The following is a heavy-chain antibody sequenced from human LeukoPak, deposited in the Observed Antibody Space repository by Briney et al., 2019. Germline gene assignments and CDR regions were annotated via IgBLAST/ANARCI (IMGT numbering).Heavy chain of an antibody. V-gene: IGHV1-69*04. CDR1: GGTFSSYA. CDR2: IIPILGIA. J-gene: IGHJ5*02. Sequence: SVKVSCKASGGTFSSYAISWVRQAPGQGLEWMGRIIPILGIANYAQKFQGRVTMTRNTSISTAYMELSSLRSEDTAVYYCARGCKGSGIPRGYWFDPWGQGTLVTVSS. CDR3: ARGCKGSGIPRGYWFDP. D-gene: IGHD3-10*01.